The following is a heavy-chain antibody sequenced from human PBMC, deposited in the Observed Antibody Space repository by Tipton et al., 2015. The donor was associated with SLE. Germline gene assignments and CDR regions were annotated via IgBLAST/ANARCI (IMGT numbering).Heavy chain of an antibody. CDR1: GFSISSGYY. CDR3: ARSVTPAATGWFDP. J-gene: IGHJ5*02. Sequence: TLSLTCTVSGFSISSGYYWGWMRQSPGKGLEWIGSIYRSGSTYYTPSLRSRVTISLDTSMNQFSLDLSSVTAADTAVYYCARSVTPAATGWFDPWGQGTLVTVSS. CDR2: IYRSGST. V-gene: IGHV4-38-2*02. D-gene: IGHD2-2*01.